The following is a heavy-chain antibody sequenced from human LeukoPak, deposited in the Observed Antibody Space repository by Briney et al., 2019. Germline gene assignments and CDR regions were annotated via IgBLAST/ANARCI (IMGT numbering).Heavy chain of an antibody. V-gene: IGHV3-30*18. CDR3: AKSARISSSSRYYYYYGMDV. CDR1: GFTFSSYG. Sequence: PGGSLRLSCAASGFTFSSYGMHWVRQAPGKGLEWVAVISYDGSNKYYADSVKGRFTISRDNSKNTLYLQMNSLRAEDTAVYYCAKSARISSSSRYYYYYGMDVWGQGTTVTVSS. D-gene: IGHD6-6*01. CDR2: ISYDGSNK. J-gene: IGHJ6*02.